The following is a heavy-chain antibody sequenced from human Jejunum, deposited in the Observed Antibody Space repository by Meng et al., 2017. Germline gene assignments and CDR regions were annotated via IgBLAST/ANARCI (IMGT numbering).Heavy chain of an antibody. Sequence: QVHLQESGPGLVRPSAPLSLICSVSGGSVSSAGYQWSWIRQPPGKGLEWIGYASTNYNPSLKSRVTISVDTSKNQFSLRLTSVTAADTAVYYCARDHMGSLDYWGQGILVTVSS. CDR2: AST. J-gene: IGHJ4*02. CDR1: GGSVSSAGYQ. D-gene: IGHD1-26*01. V-gene: IGHV4-61*08. CDR3: ARDHMGSLDY.